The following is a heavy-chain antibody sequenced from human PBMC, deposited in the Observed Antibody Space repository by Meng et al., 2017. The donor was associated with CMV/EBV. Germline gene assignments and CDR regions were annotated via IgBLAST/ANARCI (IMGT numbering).Heavy chain of an antibody. D-gene: IGHD3-22*01. V-gene: IGHV4-59*01. CDR3: ARASYYYDSSGPMTDAFDI. CDR1: GGSISSYY. CDR2: IYYSGST. J-gene: IGHJ3*02. Sequence: SETLSLTCTVSGGSISSYYWSWIRQPPGKGLEWIGYIYYSGSTNYNPSLKSRVTISVDTSKNQFSLKLSSVTAADTAVYYCARASYYYDSSGPMTDAFDIWGQGTTVTVSS.